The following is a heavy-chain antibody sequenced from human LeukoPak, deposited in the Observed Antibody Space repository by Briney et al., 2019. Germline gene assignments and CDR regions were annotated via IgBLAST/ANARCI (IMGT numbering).Heavy chain of an antibody. Sequence: SVKVSCKASGGTFSNEAISWVRLAPGQGLEWMGRVIPMFDTTNYATKFQGRVTITADKSTNTAYMELSRLTSEDTAVYYCARGPTSDLRTGFFFGYFDDWGQGTLVTVSS. CDR1: GGTFSNEA. J-gene: IGHJ4*02. V-gene: IGHV1-69*06. CDR2: VIPMFDTT. D-gene: IGHD3/OR15-3a*01. CDR3: ARGPTSDLRTGFFFGYFDD.